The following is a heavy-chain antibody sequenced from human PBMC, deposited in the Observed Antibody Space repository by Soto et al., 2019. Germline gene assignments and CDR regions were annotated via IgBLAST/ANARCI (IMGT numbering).Heavy chain of an antibody. J-gene: IGHJ6*02. CDR1: GFTFSSYA. Sequence: LRLSCAASGFTFSSYAMHWVRQAPGKGLEWVAVISYDGSNKYYADSVKGRFTISRDNSKNTLYLQMNSLRAEDTAVYYCARDPVVVAATYYYSYGMDVWGQGTTVTVSS. D-gene: IGHD2-15*01. CDR2: ISYDGSNK. V-gene: IGHV3-30-3*01. CDR3: ARDPVVVAATYYYSYGMDV.